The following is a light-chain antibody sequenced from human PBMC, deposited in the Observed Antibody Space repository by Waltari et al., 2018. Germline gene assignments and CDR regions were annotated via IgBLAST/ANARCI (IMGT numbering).Light chain of an antibody. V-gene: IGKV3-20*01. CDR3: QQYSSSLYT. CDR2: AAS. J-gene: IGKJ2*01. CDR1: QSVSSDY. Sequence: EIVLTQSPGTLSLSPGERATLSCRASQSVSSDYLAWYQQKPGQAPRLLISAASSRATGIPERFTGCGSGTHFTLTIGRLEPEDFAVYYCQQYSSSLYTFGQGTKVEI.